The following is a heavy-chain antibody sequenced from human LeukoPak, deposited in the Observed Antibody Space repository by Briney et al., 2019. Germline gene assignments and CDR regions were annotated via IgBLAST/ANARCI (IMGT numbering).Heavy chain of an antibody. D-gene: IGHD3-3*01. CDR3: ARDSTVFGVVAQRNWFDP. Sequence: PGGSLRLSCAASGFTFSSYAMSWVRQAPGKGLEWVSYISSSSSTIYYADSVKGRFTISRDNAKNSLYLQMNSLRAEDTAVYYCARDSTVFGVVAQRNWFDPWGQGTLVTVSS. CDR2: ISSSSSTI. CDR1: GFTFSSYA. J-gene: IGHJ5*02. V-gene: IGHV3-48*01.